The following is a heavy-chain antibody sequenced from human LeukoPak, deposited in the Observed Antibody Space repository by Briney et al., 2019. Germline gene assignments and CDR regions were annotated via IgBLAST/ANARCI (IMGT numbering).Heavy chain of an antibody. CDR3: ARDTYYYDSSGYSNFDY. Sequence: SETLSLTCTVSGGSISSYYWSWIRQPPGKGLEWIGYIYYSGSTNYNPSLKSRVTISVDTSKNQFSLKLSSVTAADTAVYYCARDTYYYDSSGYSNFDYWGQGTLVTVSS. CDR2: IYYSGST. J-gene: IGHJ4*02. D-gene: IGHD3-22*01. V-gene: IGHV4-59*12. CDR1: GGSISSYY.